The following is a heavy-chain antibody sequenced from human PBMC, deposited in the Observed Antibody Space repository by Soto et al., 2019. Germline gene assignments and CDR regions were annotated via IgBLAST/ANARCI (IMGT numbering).Heavy chain of an antibody. Sequence: QVQLVQSGAEVKKPGSSVKVSCKASGGTFSSYTISWVRQAPGQGLEWMGRIIPILGIANYAQKFQGRVTISADKSTSTAYMELSSLRSEDTAVYYCARVDYYDSSGFNWGQGTLVTVSS. D-gene: IGHD3-22*01. CDR1: GGTFSSYT. CDR2: IIPILGIA. CDR3: ARVDYYDSSGFN. J-gene: IGHJ4*02. V-gene: IGHV1-69*02.